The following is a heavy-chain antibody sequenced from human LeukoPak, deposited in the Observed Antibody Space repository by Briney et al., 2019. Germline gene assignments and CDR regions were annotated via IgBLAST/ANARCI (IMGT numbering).Heavy chain of an antibody. CDR1: GGPISSGDYY. Sequence: SQTLSLTCTVSGGPISSGDYYWSWIRQPPGKGLEWIGYIYYSGSTYYNPSLKSRVTISVDTSKNQFSLKLSSVTAADTAVYYCARDAPYSSGWSRSDAFDIWGQGTMVTVSS. D-gene: IGHD6-19*01. J-gene: IGHJ3*02. CDR3: ARDAPYSSGWSRSDAFDI. V-gene: IGHV4-30-4*01. CDR2: IYYSGST.